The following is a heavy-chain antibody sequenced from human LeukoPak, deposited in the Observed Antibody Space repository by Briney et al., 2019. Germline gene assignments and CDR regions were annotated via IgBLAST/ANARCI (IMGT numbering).Heavy chain of an antibody. CDR3: ATGYTYDYSLY. J-gene: IGHJ4*02. CDR1: GYTFTSYY. D-gene: IGHD5-18*01. Sequence: ASVKVSCKASGYTFTSYYMHWVRQAPGHGLEWMGGFDPEDGARIFAQKFQGRVTMTEDTSTDTAYMDLSSLRSEDTAVYYCATGYTYDYSLYWGQGTLVTVSS. CDR2: FDPEDGAR. V-gene: IGHV1-24*01.